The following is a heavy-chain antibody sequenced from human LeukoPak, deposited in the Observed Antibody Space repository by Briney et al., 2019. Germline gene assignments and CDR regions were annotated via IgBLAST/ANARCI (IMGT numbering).Heavy chain of an antibody. Sequence: PSETLSLTCTVSGDSINKYHWTWTRQPPGKGLEWIGFIFSDGNTNYNPSLKSRLTISLDTSKNQFSLKLTSVTAADTAVYFCARGHYDLNLWGQGTLVTVSS. V-gene: IGHV4-59*08. CDR2: IFSDGNT. J-gene: IGHJ5*02. CDR3: ARGHYDLNL. CDR1: GDSINKYH. D-gene: IGHD3/OR15-3a*01.